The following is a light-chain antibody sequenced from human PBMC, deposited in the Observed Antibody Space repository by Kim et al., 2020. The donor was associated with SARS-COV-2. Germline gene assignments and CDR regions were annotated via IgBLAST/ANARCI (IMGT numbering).Light chain of an antibody. V-gene: IGLV1-44*01. Sequence: GQRDTISCSGSRSNIVSNTVDWYQQLPGTAPKLLIYSDDQRPSGVADRSSGSKSGATAALVISGLQSEDEADYYCAAWDGSLNGVVFGGGTQLTVL. J-gene: IGLJ2*01. CDR3: AAWDGSLNGVV. CDR2: SDD. CDR1: RSNIVSNT.